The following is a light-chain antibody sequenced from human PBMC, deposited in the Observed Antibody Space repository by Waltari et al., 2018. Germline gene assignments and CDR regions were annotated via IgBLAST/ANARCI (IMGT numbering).Light chain of an antibody. Sequence: QSALTQPASVSGSLGQSITMSCTGTSSDIGIYNYVSWYQQQPGKAPKLLIYDVSNRPSGVSNRCSGSKSGNPAYRTISGLQSEDEADYYCTSFSSYSTPLVVGTGTRVTV. J-gene: IGLJ1*01. CDR3: TSFSSYSTPLV. V-gene: IGLV2-14*03. CDR1: SSDIGIYNY. CDR2: DVS.